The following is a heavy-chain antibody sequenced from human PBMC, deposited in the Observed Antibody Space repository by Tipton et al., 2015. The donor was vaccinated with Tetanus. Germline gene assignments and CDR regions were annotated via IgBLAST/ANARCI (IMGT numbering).Heavy chain of an antibody. CDR1: GFTFDDYT. D-gene: IGHD1-26*01. J-gene: IGHJ4*02. CDR2: ITWDGGST. Sequence: SLRLSCAASGFTFDDYTMHWVRQAPGKGLEWVSLITWDGGSTYYADSVKGRFTISRDNSKNSLYLQMNSLRTEDTALCYCAKPFPSGSYSPNYFFDYWGQGTLVTVSS. CDR3: AKPFPSGSYSPNYFFDY. V-gene: IGHV3-43*01.